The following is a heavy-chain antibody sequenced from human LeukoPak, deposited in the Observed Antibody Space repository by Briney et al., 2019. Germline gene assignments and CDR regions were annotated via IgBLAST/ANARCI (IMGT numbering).Heavy chain of an antibody. D-gene: IGHD3-3*01. V-gene: IGHV2-5*01. CDR1: GFSLSTGGVG. CDR3: AHRRFLELSPRYNWFDP. Sequence: SGPTLVNPTQTLTLTCTFSGFSLSTGGVGVGWIRQPPGKALEWLALIYWNDDKRYSPSLKSRLTITKDTSKNQVVLTMTNMDPVDTATYYCAHRRFLELSPRYNWFDPWGQGTLVTVSS. CDR2: IYWNDDK. J-gene: IGHJ5*02.